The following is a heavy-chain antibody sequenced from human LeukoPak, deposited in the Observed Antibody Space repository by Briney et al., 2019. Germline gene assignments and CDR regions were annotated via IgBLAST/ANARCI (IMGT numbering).Heavy chain of an antibody. CDR3: ARDGTSIVGSLDY. CDR1: GFTFSSYS. D-gene: IGHD1-26*01. J-gene: IGHJ4*02. CDR2: IKQDGREK. Sequence: GGSLRLSCAASGFTFSSYSMTWVRQAPGKGLEWVANIKQDGREKYYVDSVKGRFTISRDNAKNSLYLQMNSLRAEDTAVYYCARDGTSIVGSLDYWGQGTLVTVSS. V-gene: IGHV3-7*03.